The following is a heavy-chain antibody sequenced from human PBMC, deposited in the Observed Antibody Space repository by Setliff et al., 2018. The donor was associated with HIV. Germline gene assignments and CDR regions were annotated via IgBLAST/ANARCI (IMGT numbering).Heavy chain of an antibody. V-gene: IGHV1-69*13. Sequence: SVKVSCKASGGTFRGFGISWVVQAPGQGLEWMGQIIPIFGTPRYAQKFQGRVTITADESTSTVYMELSSLRSEDTAVYYCATNPEMASINYYYYYMDVWGKGTTVTVSS. J-gene: IGHJ6*03. CDR3: ATNPEMASINYYYYYMDV. CDR1: GGTFRGFG. CDR2: IIPIFGTP. D-gene: IGHD5-12*01.